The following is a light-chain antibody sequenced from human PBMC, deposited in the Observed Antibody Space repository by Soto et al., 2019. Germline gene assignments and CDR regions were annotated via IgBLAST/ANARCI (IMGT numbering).Light chain of an antibody. J-gene: IGLJ2*01. V-gene: IGLV1-40*01. Sequence: QSVLTQPPSVSGAPGQRVTISCTGSSSNIGAGYDVHWYQQLPGTAPKLLIYGNSNRPSGVPDRFSGSKSGTSASQAITGLQAEDEADYYCQSYDSSLSGVVSGGGTKVTVL. CDR1: SSNIGAGYD. CDR2: GNS. CDR3: QSYDSSLSGVV.